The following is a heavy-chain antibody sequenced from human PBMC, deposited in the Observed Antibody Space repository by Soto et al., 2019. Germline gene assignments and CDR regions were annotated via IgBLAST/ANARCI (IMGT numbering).Heavy chain of an antibody. CDR3: AIKWAHYYDFWSGYYTTSGWFDP. CDR2: INHSGST. CDR1: GGSFSGYY. D-gene: IGHD3-3*01. V-gene: IGHV4-34*01. Sequence: QVQLQQWGAGLLKPSETLSLTCAVYGGSFSGYYWSWIRQPPGKGLGWIGEINHSGSTNYNPSLTSRVTISVDKSKIKFSLALSVVNAADSAVYYCAIKWAHYYDFWSGYYTTSGWFDPWGRGTLVTDSS. J-gene: IGHJ5*02.